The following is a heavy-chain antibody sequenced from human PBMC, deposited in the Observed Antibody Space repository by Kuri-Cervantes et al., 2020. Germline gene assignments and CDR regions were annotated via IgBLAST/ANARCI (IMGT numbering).Heavy chain of an antibody. J-gene: IGHJ6*02. V-gene: IGHV3-21*01. CDR1: GFPFSSYS. Sequence: LSLTCAASGFPFSSYSMNWVRQAPGKGLEWVSSISSSSSYIYYADSGKGRFTISRDNAKNSLYLQMNSLRAEDTAVYYCARDGSYYYDSSGYYYDYGMDVWGQGTTVTVSS. CDR2: ISSSSSYI. CDR3: ARDGSYYYDSSGYYYDYGMDV. D-gene: IGHD3-22*01.